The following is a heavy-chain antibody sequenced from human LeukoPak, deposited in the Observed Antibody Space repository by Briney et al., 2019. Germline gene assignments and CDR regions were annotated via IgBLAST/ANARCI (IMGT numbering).Heavy chain of an antibody. J-gene: IGHJ4*02. D-gene: IGHD3-22*01. CDR1: GFTFSSYA. Sequence: HSGRSLRLSCAASGFTFSSYAMHWVRQAPGKGLEWVAVISYDGSNKYYADSVKGRFTISRDNSKNTLYLQMNSLRAEDAAVYYCARQGGYYYDSSPPDYWGQGTLVTVSS. CDR2: ISYDGSNK. CDR3: ARQGGYYYDSSPPDY. V-gene: IGHV3-30-3*01.